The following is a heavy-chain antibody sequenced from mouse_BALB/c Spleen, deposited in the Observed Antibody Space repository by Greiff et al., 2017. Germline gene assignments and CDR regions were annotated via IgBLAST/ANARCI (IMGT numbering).Heavy chain of an antibody. CDR3: ARVWGNYGDAMDD. CDR2: IDPANGNT. Sequence: VQLQQSGAELVKPGASVKLSCTASGFNIKDTYMHWVKQRPEQGLEWIGRIDPANGNTKYDPKFQGKATITADTSSNTAYLQLSSLTSEDTAVYYCARVWGNYGDAMDDWGQGTSVTVSS. CDR1: GFNIKDTY. J-gene: IGHJ4*01. D-gene: IGHD2-1*01. V-gene: IGHV14-3*02.